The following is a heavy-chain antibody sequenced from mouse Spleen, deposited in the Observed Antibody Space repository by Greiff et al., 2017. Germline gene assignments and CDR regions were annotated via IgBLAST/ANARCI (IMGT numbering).Heavy chain of an antibody. D-gene: IGHD4-1*01. Sequence: QVQLKESGAELVRPGTSVKVSCKASGYAFTNYLIEWVKQRPGQGLEWIGVINPGSGGTNYNEKFKGKATLTADKSSSTAYMQLSSLTSEDSAVYFCARQKLGIPFDYWGQGTTLTVSS. CDR1: GYAFTNYL. CDR2: INPGSGGT. CDR3: ARQKLGIPFDY. J-gene: IGHJ2*01. V-gene: IGHV1-54*01.